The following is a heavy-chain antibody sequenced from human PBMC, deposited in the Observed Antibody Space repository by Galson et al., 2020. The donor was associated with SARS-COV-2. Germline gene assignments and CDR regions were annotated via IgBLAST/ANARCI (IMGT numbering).Heavy chain of an antibody. D-gene: IGHD3-10*01. J-gene: IGHJ4*02. V-gene: IGHV3-15*01. CDR2: IKSESDGGTA. CDR3: ATTALWFGDHLYYFDY. CDR1: GFTFKNAW. Sequence: AGGSLRLSCEASGFTFKNAWMTWVRQAPGKGLEWVGRIKSESDGGTADYAAPVTGRFTISRDDSQNLLFLDMDRLTSEDTAVYFCATTALWFGDHLYYFDYWGQGTLVAVSS.